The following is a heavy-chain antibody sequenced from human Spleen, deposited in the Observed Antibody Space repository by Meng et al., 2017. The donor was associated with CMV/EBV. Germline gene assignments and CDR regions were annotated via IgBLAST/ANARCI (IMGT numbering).Heavy chain of an antibody. J-gene: IGHJ4*02. CDR3: ARVRGLCSGGSCYSDLDY. D-gene: IGHD2-15*01. CDR2: IIPIFGPA. V-gene: IGHV1-69*05. Sequence: FSRSAVTWVRQDPGQWLKWMGGIIPIFGPANYAQKFQGRVTITTDESTSTAYMELSSLRSDDTAVYYCARVRGLCSGGSCYSDLDYWGQGTLVTVSS. CDR1: FSRSA.